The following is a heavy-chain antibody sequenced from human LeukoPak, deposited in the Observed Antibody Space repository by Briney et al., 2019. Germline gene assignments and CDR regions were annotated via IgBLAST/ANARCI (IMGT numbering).Heavy chain of an antibody. CDR2: IYTSGST. CDR3: ARGGPYDFWSGSEGWFDP. J-gene: IGHJ5*02. Sequence: SETLSLTCTVSGGSISSYYWSWIRQPAGKGLEWIGRIYTSGSTNYNPSLKSRVTISVDTSKNQFSLKLSSVTAADTAVYYCARGGPYDFWSGSEGWFDPWGQGTLVTVSS. CDR1: GGSISSYY. D-gene: IGHD3-3*01. V-gene: IGHV4-4*07.